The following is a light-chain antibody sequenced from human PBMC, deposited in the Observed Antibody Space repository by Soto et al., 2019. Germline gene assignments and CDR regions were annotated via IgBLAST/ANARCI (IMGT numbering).Light chain of an antibody. CDR1: ETISTN. Sequence: EIVLTQSPATLSVSPGERATLSCRATETISTNLAWFQRKPGQPPRLLIYGSSTRATGVPDRFSGSGSGTEFTRIISSLQSEDVALYYCQQYSNWPPAITFGQGTRLEIK. J-gene: IGKJ5*01. CDR2: GSS. CDR3: QQYSNWPPAIT. V-gene: IGKV3-15*01.